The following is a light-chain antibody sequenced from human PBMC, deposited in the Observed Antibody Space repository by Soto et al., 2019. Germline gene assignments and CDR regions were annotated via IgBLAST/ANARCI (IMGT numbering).Light chain of an antibody. CDR3: CSYAGSSTLV. CDR2: EGS. CDR1: SSDVGSYNL. Sequence: QSALTQPASVSGSPGQSITISCTGTSSDVGSYNLVSWYQQHPGKAPKLMIYEGSKRPSGVSNRFSGSKSGNTASLTISGIQAEDAADDYCCSYAGSSTLVFGGGTKVTVL. J-gene: IGLJ2*01. V-gene: IGLV2-23*01.